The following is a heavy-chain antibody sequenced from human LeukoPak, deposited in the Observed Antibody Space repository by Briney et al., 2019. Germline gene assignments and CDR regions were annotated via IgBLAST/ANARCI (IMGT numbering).Heavy chain of an antibody. J-gene: IGHJ4*02. CDR2: INPNSGGT. D-gene: IGHD3-10*01. CDR1: GYTFTGYY. Sequence: ASVKVSCKASGYTFTGYYMHWVRQAPGQGLEWMGWINPNSGGTNYAQKFQGRVTMTRDTSISTAYMELSRLRSDDTAVYYCARDLITMVRGVIIPGYWGQGTLVTVSS. V-gene: IGHV1-2*02. CDR3: ARDLITMVRGVIIPGY.